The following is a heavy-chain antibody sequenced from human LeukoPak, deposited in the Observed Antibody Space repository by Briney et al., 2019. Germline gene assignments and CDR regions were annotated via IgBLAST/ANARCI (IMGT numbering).Heavy chain of an antibody. CDR3: XXGEPPYAFDI. Sequence: GRSLRLSCAASGFTFSSYGMHWVRQAPGKGLEWVAIIWYDGSNKYYVDSVKGRFTISRDNSKNTLYLQMDSLRAEDTAVYYCXXGEPPYAFDIWGQGTMVTVSS. V-gene: IGHV3-33*01. CDR2: IWYDGSNK. D-gene: IGHD1-26*01. CDR1: GFTFSSYG. J-gene: IGHJ3*02.